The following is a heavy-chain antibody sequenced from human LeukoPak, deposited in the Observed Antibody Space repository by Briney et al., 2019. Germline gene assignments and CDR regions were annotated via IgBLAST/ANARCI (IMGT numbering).Heavy chain of an antibody. V-gene: IGHV3-23*01. Sequence: GGSLRLSCAASGFTFSVAWMSWVRQAPGKGLEWVSDISGSASITKYADSVKGRFTISRDNSKNTLYVQMNSLRAEDTAVYYCAKDGIGLLRYFDYWGQGTLVTVSS. CDR2: ISGSASIT. D-gene: IGHD2-21*02. CDR3: AKDGIGLLRYFDY. CDR1: GFTFSVAW. J-gene: IGHJ4*02.